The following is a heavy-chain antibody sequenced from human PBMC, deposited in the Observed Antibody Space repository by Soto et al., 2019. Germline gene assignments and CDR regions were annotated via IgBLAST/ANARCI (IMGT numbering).Heavy chain of an antibody. J-gene: IGHJ4*02. CDR3: ARHPGYAVPTVYATHYFNY. Sequence: QLQLQESGPGLVKPSETLSLTCSVCGDSISSNNYYCGWIRQPPGRGLEWIGSIHYTGSTHYNPSLKSRVTMSVDTSKSQFSLKLSSVTAADTAVYYCARHPGYAVPTVYATHYFNYWGQGILVTVST. CDR1: GDSISSNNYY. D-gene: IGHD2-8*01. V-gene: IGHV4-39*01. CDR2: IHYTGST.